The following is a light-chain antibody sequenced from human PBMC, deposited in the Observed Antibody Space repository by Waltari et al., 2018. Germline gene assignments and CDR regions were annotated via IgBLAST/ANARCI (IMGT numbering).Light chain of an antibody. CDR1: RDISNY. Sequence: ITCQASRDISNYLNWYQQKPGKAPKLLLYDASNLETGVPSRFSGSVSGTDFTFTISSLQPEDIATYYCQQYDSLPSVGQGTKLEIK. J-gene: IGKJ2*01. CDR2: DAS. V-gene: IGKV1-33*01. CDR3: QQYDSLPS.